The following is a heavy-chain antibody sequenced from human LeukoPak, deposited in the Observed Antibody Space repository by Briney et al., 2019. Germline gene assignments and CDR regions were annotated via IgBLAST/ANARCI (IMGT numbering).Heavy chain of an antibody. CDR3: ARGSQFMGRPEGSGSSNYYYYMDV. J-gene: IGHJ6*03. Sequence: GASVKLSCKASGGTFSSYAISWVRQAPGQGLEWMGGIIPIFGTANYAQKFQGRVTITTDESTSTAYMELSSLRSEDTAVYYCARGSQFMGRPEGSGSSNYYYYMDVWGKGTTVTVSS. CDR1: GGTFSSYA. CDR2: IIPIFGTA. D-gene: IGHD3-10*01. V-gene: IGHV1-69*05.